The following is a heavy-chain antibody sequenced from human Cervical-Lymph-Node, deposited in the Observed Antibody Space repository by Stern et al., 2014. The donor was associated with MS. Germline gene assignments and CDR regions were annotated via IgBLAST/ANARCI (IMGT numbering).Heavy chain of an antibody. J-gene: IGHJ4*02. CDR1: GGSISSGGYY. CDR2: IYYSGST. V-gene: IGHV4-31*03. CDR3: ARDLSGIAVAGSYFDY. D-gene: IGHD6-19*01. Sequence: VQLEESGPGLVKPSQTLSLTCTVSGGSISSGGYYWSWIRQHPGKGLEWIGYIYYSGSTYYNPSLKSRVTISVDTSKNQFSLKLSSVTAADTAVYYCARDLSGIAVAGSYFDYWGQGTLVTVSS.